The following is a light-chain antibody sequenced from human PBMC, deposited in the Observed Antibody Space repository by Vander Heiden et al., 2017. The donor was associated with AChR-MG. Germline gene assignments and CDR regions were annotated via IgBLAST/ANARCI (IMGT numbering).Light chain of an antibody. CDR1: SSDVGGYDC. Sequence: QSALTQPASVSGSPGQSITISCTGTSSDVGGYDCVSWYQQHPGKAPKLMIYDVSHRPSGVSNRFSGSKSGNTASLTISGLQAEDEADYYCSSFTSNSTLEVFGGGTKLTVL. J-gene: IGLJ3*02. CDR2: DVS. V-gene: IGLV2-14*03. CDR3: SSFTSNSTLEV.